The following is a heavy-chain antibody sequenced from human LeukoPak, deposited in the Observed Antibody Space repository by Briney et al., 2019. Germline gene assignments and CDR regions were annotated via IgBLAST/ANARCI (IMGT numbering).Heavy chain of an antibody. CDR2: ISGSGGST. V-gene: IGHV3-23*01. J-gene: IGHJ4*02. CDR3: AKRSTVVMAYYFDY. D-gene: IGHD4-23*01. CDR1: GFTFSIYA. Sequence: GGSLRLSCAASGFTFSIYAMTWVRQAPGKGLEWVSGISGSGGSTYYADSVKGRFTISRDNSKNTLYLQMNSLRAEDTAVYYCAKRSTVVMAYYFDYWGQGTLVTVSS.